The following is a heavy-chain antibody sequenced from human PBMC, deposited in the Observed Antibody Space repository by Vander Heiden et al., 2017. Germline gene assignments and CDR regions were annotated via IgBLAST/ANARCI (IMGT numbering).Heavy chain of an antibody. J-gene: IGHJ6*02. CDR3: ARGNYGMDV. CDR2: INSDGSIT. CDR1: GFTFSHYY. V-gene: IGHV3-74*01. Sequence: ELQLVESGGGLVLPGGSRRLSCAGSGFTFSHYYIHWMRQAPGKGLVWVSNINSDGSITNYADSVKGRFTISRDNAKSTVYLQMNNLRAEDTAVYYCARGNYGMDVWGQGTTVTVS.